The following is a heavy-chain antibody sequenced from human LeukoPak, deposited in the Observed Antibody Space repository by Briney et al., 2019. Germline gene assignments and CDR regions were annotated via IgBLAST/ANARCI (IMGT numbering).Heavy chain of an antibody. Sequence: SVKVSCKASGGTFSSYAISWVRQAPGQGLEWMGGIIPIFGTANYAQKFQGRVTITTDESTSTAYMELSSPRSEDTAVYYCARAGTVTTFDYFDYWGQGTLVTVSS. CDR1: GGTFSSYA. J-gene: IGHJ4*02. D-gene: IGHD4-17*01. CDR3: ARAGTVTTFDYFDY. CDR2: IIPIFGTA. V-gene: IGHV1-69*05.